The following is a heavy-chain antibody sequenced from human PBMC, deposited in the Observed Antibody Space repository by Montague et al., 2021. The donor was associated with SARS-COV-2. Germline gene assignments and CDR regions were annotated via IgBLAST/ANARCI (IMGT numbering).Heavy chain of an antibody. CDR3: ERHAFITIDRGASWFGFDL. J-gene: IGHJ5*02. CDR2: IYYSGST. D-gene: IGHD3-10*01. V-gene: IGHV4-39*01. CDR1: GGSISSSTYY. Sequence: SETLSLTCTVSGGSISSSTYYWSWIRQPPGKGLEWIGSIYYSGSTHYNPSLKIRVNISVDTSKNQFSLTLRSVTAADTAVYYCERHAFITIDRGASWFGFDLWGRGTLVAVSS.